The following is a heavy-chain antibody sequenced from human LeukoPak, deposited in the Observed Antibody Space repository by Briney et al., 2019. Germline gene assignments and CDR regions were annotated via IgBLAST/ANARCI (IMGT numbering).Heavy chain of an antibody. D-gene: IGHD6-19*01. CDR1: GFTFSSYG. CDR2: ISSRSSTI. CDR3: ARVRGIAVAGEIDY. Sequence: GGSLRLSCAASGFTFSSYGMNWVRQAPGKGLEWVSYISSRSSTIYYADSVKGRLTISRDNAKNSLYLQMNSLRAEDTAVYYCARVRGIAVAGEIDYWGQGILVTVSS. J-gene: IGHJ4*02. V-gene: IGHV3-48*04.